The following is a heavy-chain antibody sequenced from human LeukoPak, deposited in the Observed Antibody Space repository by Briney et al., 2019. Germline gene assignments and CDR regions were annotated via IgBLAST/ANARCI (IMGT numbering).Heavy chain of an antibody. J-gene: IGHJ3*02. CDR2: VYHSGVT. CDR1: GGSINTGGYS. Sequence: SETLSLTCAVSGGSINTGGYSWSWIRQPPGKGLEWIAYVYHSGVTYYNPSLKSRVTISIDGSRNQFSLKLSSVTAADTAVYYCARGRYWNDGGGDAFDIWGQGTMVTVSS. V-gene: IGHV4-30-2*01. D-gene: IGHD1-1*01. CDR3: ARGRYWNDGGGDAFDI.